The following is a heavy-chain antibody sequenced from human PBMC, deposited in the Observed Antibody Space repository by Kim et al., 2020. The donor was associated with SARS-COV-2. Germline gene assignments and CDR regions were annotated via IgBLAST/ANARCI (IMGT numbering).Heavy chain of an antibody. D-gene: IGHD2-2*01. V-gene: IGHV3-30*07. CDR3: ARKGGTSLGYLDL. J-gene: IGHJ2*01. Sequence: YADSAKGRFTISRDNSKNTLYLQMNSLRVEDTAVYYCARKGGTSLGYLDLWGRGTLVTVSS.